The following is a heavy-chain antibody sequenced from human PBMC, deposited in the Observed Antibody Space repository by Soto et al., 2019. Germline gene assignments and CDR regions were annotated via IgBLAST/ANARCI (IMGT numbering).Heavy chain of an antibody. V-gene: IGHV4-39*01. CDR1: GGSISSSTYY. Sequence: QLQLQESGPGLVKPSETLSLTCTVSGGSISSSTYYWGWIRQPPGKGLEWIGSIYYSGSSYYNPSLKSRVTISEDTSKNQFSLKLSSVTAADTAVYSCARHGMVSIDYWGQGTLVIVSS. D-gene: IGHD2-8*01. J-gene: IGHJ4*02. CDR3: ARHGMVSIDY. CDR2: IYYSGSS.